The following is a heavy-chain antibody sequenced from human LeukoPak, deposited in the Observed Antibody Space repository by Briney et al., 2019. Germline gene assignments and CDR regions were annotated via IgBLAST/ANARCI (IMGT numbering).Heavy chain of an antibody. V-gene: IGHV5-51*01. CDR1: GYSFTSYW. D-gene: IGHD6-25*01. CDR3: ATARDAITLDY. Sequence: GESLKISCKGSGYSFTSYWIGWVRQMPCKGLEWMGIIYPGDSDTRYSPSFQGQVTISADKSISTASLRWSSLKASDTAMYYCATARDAITLDYWXQGTMVTVSP. CDR2: IYPGDSDT. J-gene: IGHJ4*02.